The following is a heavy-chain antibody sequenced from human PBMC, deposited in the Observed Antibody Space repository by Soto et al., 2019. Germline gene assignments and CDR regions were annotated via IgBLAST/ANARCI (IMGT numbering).Heavy chain of an antibody. CDR1: GGSISSYY. CDR3: ASGRKCSGGSCYSVGYYYYYMDV. J-gene: IGHJ6*03. Sequence: SETLSLTCTVSGGSISSYYWSWIRQPPGKGLEWIGYIYYSGSTNYNPSLKSRVTISVDTSKNQFSLKLSSVTAADTAVYYCASGRKCSGGSCYSVGYYYYYMDVWGKGTTGTVSS. D-gene: IGHD2-15*01. V-gene: IGHV4-59*01. CDR2: IYYSGST.